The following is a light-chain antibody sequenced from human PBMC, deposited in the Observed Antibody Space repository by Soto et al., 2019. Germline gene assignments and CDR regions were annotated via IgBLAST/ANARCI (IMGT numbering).Light chain of an antibody. Sequence: DIQMTQSPSSLSASVGDRVTITCRASQSISSYLNWYQQKPGKAPKLLIYAESRLQSGVPSRFSGSGSGTDFTLTISSLKPDDFSTHYCQQSRTFGQGNKVDI. V-gene: IGKV1-39*01. CDR1: QSISSY. CDR3: QQSRT. CDR2: AES. J-gene: IGKJ1*01.